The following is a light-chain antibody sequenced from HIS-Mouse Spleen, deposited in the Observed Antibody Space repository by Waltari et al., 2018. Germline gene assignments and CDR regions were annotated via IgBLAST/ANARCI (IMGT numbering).Light chain of an antibody. Sequence: QSALTQPPSASGSPGQSVTIPCPGTSSDVGGYTYVPWYQQHPGKAPKLMIYEVSKRPSGVPDRFSGSKSGNTASLTVSGLQAEDEADYYCSSYAGSNNYVFGTGTKVTVL. J-gene: IGLJ1*01. CDR2: EVS. CDR1: SSDVGGYTY. CDR3: SSYAGSNNYV. V-gene: IGLV2-8*01.